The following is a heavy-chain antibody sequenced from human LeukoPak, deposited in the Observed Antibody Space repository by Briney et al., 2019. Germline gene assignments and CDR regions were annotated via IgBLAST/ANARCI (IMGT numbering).Heavy chain of an antibody. J-gene: IGHJ3*02. CDR2: IWYDGSNK. CDR1: GFTFSSYA. CDR3: ERGLLWFGEYGSDAFDI. V-gene: IGHV3-33*08. D-gene: IGHD3-10*01. Sequence: GGSLRLSCAASGFTFSSYAMSWVRQAPGKGLEGVAVIWYDGSNKYYADSVKGRFTISRDNSKNTLYLQMNSLRAEDTAVYDCERGLLWFGEYGSDAFDIWGQGTMVTVSS.